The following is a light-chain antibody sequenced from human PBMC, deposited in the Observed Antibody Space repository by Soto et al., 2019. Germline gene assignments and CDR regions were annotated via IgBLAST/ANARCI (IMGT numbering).Light chain of an antibody. CDR2: DAS. V-gene: IGKV3-11*01. CDR3: QQQGSCPGT. J-gene: IGKJ5*01. CDR1: QSVSSN. Sequence: EIVLTQSPSTLSWSAGERATLSCLASQSVSSNSAWYQQKPGQAPRLLIFDASTRAAGITARLSGSRSGTNFTLPISSLVPDDVAVYYCQQQGSCPGTFGQGTRLDIK.